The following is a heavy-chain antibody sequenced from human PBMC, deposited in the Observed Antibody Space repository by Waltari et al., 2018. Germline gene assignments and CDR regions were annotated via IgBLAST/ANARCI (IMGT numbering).Heavy chain of an antibody. CDR1: YF. J-gene: IGHJ4*01. CDR2: IRHTGDT. CDR3: ALWESGWRAFRF. Sequence: YFWNWIRQAPGKGAEWIGYIRHTGDTKRNPSLKSRVTMSVDTSRNDFSLRLSSVTAADTAVYYCALWESGWRAFRFWGQGTLGTVSS. D-gene: IGHD6-19*01. V-gene: IGHV4-59*08.